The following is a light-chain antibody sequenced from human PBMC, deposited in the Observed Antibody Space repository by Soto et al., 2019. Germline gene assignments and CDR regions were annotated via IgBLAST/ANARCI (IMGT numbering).Light chain of an antibody. V-gene: IGLV6-57*04. CDR2: EDN. CDR3: QSYDSSNHRVV. Sequence: NFMLTQPHSVSESPGKTVTISCTRSSGSIASNYVQWYQQRPGSAPTTVIYEDNQRPSGVPDRFSGSIDSSSNSASLTISGVKTEDEADYYCQSYDSSNHRVVFGGGTKVTVL. J-gene: IGLJ2*01. CDR1: SGSIASNY.